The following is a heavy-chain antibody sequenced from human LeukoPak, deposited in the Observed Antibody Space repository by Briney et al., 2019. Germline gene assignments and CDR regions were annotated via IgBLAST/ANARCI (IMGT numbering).Heavy chain of an antibody. CDR3: TTDQVGPYDYVNY. Sequence: GGSLRLSCAASGFTFSIAWMSWVRQAPGKGLEWVGRIKSKTDGGTTDYAAPVKGGFTISRDDSKNTLYLQMNSLKTEDTAVYYCTTDQVGPYDYVNYWGQGTLVTVSS. V-gene: IGHV3-15*01. CDR1: GFTFSIAW. J-gene: IGHJ4*02. CDR2: IKSKTDGGTT. D-gene: IGHD2-2*01.